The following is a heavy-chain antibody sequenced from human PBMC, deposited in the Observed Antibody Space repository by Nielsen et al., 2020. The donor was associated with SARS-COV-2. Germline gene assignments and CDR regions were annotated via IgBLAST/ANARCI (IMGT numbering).Heavy chain of an antibody. Sequence: SETLSLTCSVSGGPISNSRNYWGWIRQPPGKGLEWIGDIYFSGKTYYAPSLKSRVTISVVTSQNQVSLKLRSVSAADTAVYYCARRTFHYHGMDVWGQGTSVTVSS. J-gene: IGHJ6*02. CDR1: GGPISNSRNY. CDR2: IYFSGKT. CDR3: ARRTFHYHGMDV. V-gene: IGHV4-39*01.